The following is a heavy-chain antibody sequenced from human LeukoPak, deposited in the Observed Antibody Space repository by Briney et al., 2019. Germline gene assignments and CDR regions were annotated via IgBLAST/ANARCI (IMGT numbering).Heavy chain of an antibody. CDR1: GGTFSSYA. D-gene: IGHD3-3*01. CDR2: INPNSGGA. Sequence: GASVKVSCKASGGTFSSYAISWVRQAPGQGLEWMGWINPNSGGANFAQKFRGRVTMTRDTSISTVYMDLSRLTPDDTAVYYCARALGVAREYDFWSGYSVGSFDYWGQGTLVTVSS. J-gene: IGHJ4*02. V-gene: IGHV1-2*02. CDR3: ARALGVAREYDFWSGYSVGSFDY.